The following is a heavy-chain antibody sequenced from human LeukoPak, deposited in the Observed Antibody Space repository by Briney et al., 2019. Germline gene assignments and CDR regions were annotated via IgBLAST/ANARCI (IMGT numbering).Heavy chain of an antibody. V-gene: IGHV3-15*01. Sequence: GGSLRLSCGASGFIFTTAWMSWVRQAPGKGLEWVARIKSDGAVDYSSPVKGRLTISKEYSKNKLYLQMNSLKVEDTAVYYCVIDDYYDYSGTREADYFDYWGQGTLVTVSS. CDR1: GFIFTTAW. CDR2: IKSDGAV. J-gene: IGHJ4*02. CDR3: VIDDYYDYSGTREADYFDY. D-gene: IGHD3-22*01.